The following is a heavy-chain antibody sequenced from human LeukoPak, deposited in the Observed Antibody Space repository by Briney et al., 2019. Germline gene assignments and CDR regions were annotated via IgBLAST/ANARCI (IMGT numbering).Heavy chain of an antibody. CDR2: IIPIFGTA. CDR3: ARGHWYYYDSSGYYFGAFDI. CDR1: GGTFSSYA. J-gene: IGHJ3*02. V-gene: IGHV1-69*13. D-gene: IGHD3-22*01. Sequence: ASVKVSCKASGGTFSSYAISWVRQAPGQGLEWMGGIIPIFGTANYAQKFQGRVTITADESTSTAYMELSSLRSEDTAVYYCARGHWYYYDSSGYYFGAFDIWGQGTMVTVSS.